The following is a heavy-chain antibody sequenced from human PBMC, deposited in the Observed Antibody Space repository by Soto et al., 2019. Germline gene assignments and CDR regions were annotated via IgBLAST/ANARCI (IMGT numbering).Heavy chain of an antibody. D-gene: IGHD5-12*01. CDR2: INSDGSST. Sequence: GGSLRLSCAASGFTFSSYWMHWVRQAPGKGLVWVSRINSDGSSTSYADSVEGRFTISRDNAKNTLYLQMNSLRAEDTAVYYCARGDGYNGYYFDYWGQGTLVTVSS. V-gene: IGHV3-74*01. CDR1: GFTFSSYW. J-gene: IGHJ4*02. CDR3: ARGDGYNGYYFDY.